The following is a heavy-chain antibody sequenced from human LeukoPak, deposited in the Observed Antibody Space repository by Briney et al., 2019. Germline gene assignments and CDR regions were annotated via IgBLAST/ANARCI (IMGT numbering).Heavy chain of an antibody. CDR3: ARGSLRGVDY. J-gene: IGHJ4*02. D-gene: IGHD2-8*01. CDR1: GYTFTGYY. CDR2: INPNSGGT. Sequence: ASVKVSCKASGYTFTGYYMHWVRQAPGQGLEWMGWINPNSGGTNYAQKFQGRVTITRNTSISTAYMELSSLRSEDTAVYYCARGSLRGVDYWGQGTLVTVSS. V-gene: IGHV1-2*02.